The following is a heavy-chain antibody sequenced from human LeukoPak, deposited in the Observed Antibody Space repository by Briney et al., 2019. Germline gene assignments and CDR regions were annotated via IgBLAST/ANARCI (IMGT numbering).Heavy chain of an antibody. CDR3: ARDHPYDSSGTRDY. J-gene: IGHJ4*02. Sequence: PSETLSLTCAVYGGSFSGYYWSWIRQPPGKGLEWIGEINHSGSTNYNPSLKSRVTISVDTSKNQFSLKLSSVTAADTAVYYCARDHPYDSSGTRDYWGQGTLVTVSS. V-gene: IGHV4-34*01. D-gene: IGHD3-22*01. CDR2: INHSGST. CDR1: GGSFSGYY.